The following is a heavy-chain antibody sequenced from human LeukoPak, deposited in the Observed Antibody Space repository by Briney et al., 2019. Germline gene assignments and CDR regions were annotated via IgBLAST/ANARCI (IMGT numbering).Heavy chain of an antibody. V-gene: IGHV3-21*01. CDR3: ARDVDTAMVTIDY. CDR2: ISASSVYI. J-gene: IGHJ4*02. D-gene: IGHD5-18*01. Sequence: PGGSLRLSCAASGFTFTTYSMTWVRQAPGKGLEWVSSISASSVYIYYSDSVKGRFTISRDNAKNSLYLQMNSLRAEDTAVYYCARDVDTAMVTIDYWGQGTLVTVSS. CDR1: GFTFTTYS.